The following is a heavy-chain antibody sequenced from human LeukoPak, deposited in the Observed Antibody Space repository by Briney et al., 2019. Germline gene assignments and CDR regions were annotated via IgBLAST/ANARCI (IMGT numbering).Heavy chain of an antibody. V-gene: IGHV6-1*01. CDR1: GDSVSGVPAV. J-gene: IGHJ4*02. D-gene: IGHD3-10*01. CDR2: AYYRSKWYI. CDR3: ARGAVRGGTNFDY. Sequence: SQTLSLTCGICGDSVSGVPAVWNWIRQSPSRGLEWLGRAYYRSKWYIDYAVSVKGRITITPDTSKNQFSLQLNSVTPEDTAVYYCARGAVRGGTNFDYWGQGTLVTVSS.